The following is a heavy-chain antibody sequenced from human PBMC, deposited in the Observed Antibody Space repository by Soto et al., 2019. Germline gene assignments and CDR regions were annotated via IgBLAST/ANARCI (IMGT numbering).Heavy chain of an antibody. CDR2: INPRSGKT. CDR1: GDTLSTYY. D-gene: IGHD3-22*01. CDR3: ARGVGYSDSSGYPFDY. Sequence: ASVKVSCKASGDTLSTYYMHWARQAPGQGLQWMGVINPRSGKTNYPQKFQGRVTMTRDTSTTTVYMELSTLRSEDTAMYYCARGVGYSDSSGYPFDYWGQGTLVTVSS. V-gene: IGHV1-46*03. J-gene: IGHJ4*02.